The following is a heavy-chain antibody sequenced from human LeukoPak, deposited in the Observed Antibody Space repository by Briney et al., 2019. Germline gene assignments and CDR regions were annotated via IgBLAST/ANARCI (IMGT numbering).Heavy chain of an antibody. D-gene: IGHD3-3*01. CDR1: GGSISSYY. J-gene: IGHJ5*02. V-gene: IGHV4-59*01. Sequence: SETLSLTCTVSGGSISSYYWSWIPQPPGKGLEWIGYIYYSGSTNYNPSLKSRVTISVDTSKNQFSLKPSSVTAADTAVYHCATSSRTDFWSGYGVDWFDPWGQGTLVTVSS. CDR2: IYYSGST. CDR3: ATSSRTDFWSGYGVDWFDP.